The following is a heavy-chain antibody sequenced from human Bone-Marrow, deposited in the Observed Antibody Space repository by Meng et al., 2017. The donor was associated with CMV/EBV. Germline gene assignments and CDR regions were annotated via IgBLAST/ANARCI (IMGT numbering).Heavy chain of an antibody. V-gene: IGHV4-4*02. CDR3: DRVGVTLGPNPYFDY. J-gene: IGHJ4*02. CDR2: IYHSGCT. CDR1: GGSISSSNW. Sequence: SETLSLTCAVSGGSISSSNWWCWVRQPPGKGLEWIGEIYHSGCTNYNPSLKSRVTISVDKSKNQFFLQLRTVTAADTAVYYCDRVGVTLGPNPYFDYWGQGTLVTVSS. D-gene: IGHD1-26*01.